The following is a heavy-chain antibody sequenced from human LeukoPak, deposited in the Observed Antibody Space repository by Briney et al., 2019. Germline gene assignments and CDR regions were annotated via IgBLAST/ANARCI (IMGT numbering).Heavy chain of an antibody. Sequence: SETLSLTCIVSGYSIISDYFWGWVRQPPGKGPEWIGSIFHSGDVYYNPSLKSRVTLSVDPSKNRFSLKLTSVTAADTAIYYCARVVASTSIDSWGQGTLVTVSS. CDR1: GYSIISDYF. CDR3: ARVVASTSIDS. V-gene: IGHV4-38-2*02. J-gene: IGHJ4*02. CDR2: IFHSGDV. D-gene: IGHD2-15*01.